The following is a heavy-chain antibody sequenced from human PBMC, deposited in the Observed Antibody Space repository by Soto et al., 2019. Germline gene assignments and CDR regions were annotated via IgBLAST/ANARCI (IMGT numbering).Heavy chain of an antibody. CDR2: IVVGSDNT. CDR3: ATSYGSGYRAFDY. V-gene: IGHV1-58*01. CDR1: GFTFTSSA. J-gene: IGHJ4*02. D-gene: IGHD3-10*01. Sequence: SVKVSCKTSGFTFTSSAVEWVRQARGQRLEWIGWIVVGSDNTNYAQKFQGRVTMTADKSTSTAYMELRRLRSEDTAFYYCATSYGSGYRAFDYWGQGALVTVSS.